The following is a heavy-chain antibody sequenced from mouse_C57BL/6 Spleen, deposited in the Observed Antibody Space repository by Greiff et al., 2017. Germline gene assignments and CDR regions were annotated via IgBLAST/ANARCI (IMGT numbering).Heavy chain of an antibody. CDR3: ARAGRYFDY. CDR1: GYSFTGYY. V-gene: IGHV1-42*01. CDR2: INPSTGGT. Sequence: VQLQQSGPELVKPGASVQISCKASGYSFTGYYMNWVKQSPEKSLEWIGEINPSTGGTTYNQKFKAKATLTVDKSSSTAYMQLKSLTSEDSAVYYCARAGRYFDYWGQGTTLTVSS. J-gene: IGHJ2*01.